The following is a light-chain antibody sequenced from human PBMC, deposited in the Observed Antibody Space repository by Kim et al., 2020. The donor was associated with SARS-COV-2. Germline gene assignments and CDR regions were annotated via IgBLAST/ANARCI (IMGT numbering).Light chain of an antibody. V-gene: IGKV1-33*01. CDR3: QQYDSVPHT. CDR2: DAS. Sequence: STSLGDIVTITCQASQGIKTYLNWYQKKPGHPPKLLIYDASNLETGVPSRFSGRGSGTDFTFTITSLQPEDIAMYYCQQYDSVPHTFGQGTKLEI. CDR1: QGIKTY. J-gene: IGKJ2*01.